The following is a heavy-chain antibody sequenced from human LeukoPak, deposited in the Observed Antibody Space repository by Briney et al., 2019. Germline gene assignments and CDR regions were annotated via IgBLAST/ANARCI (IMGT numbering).Heavy chain of an antibody. Sequence: GGSLRLSCAASGSTFSSYSMNWVRQAPGKGLEWVSAISGSGGSTYYADSVKGRFTISRDNSKNTLYLQMNSLRAEDTAVYYCAKYDARDYYDSLGYYFDYWGQGTLVTVSS. D-gene: IGHD3-22*01. J-gene: IGHJ4*02. V-gene: IGHV3-23*01. CDR1: GSTFSSYS. CDR3: AKYDARDYYDSLGYYFDY. CDR2: ISGSGGST.